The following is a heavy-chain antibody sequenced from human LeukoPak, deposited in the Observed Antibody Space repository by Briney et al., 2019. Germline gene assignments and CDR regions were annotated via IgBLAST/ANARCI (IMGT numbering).Heavy chain of an antibody. CDR1: GFTFGDYA. D-gene: IGHD2-2*02. V-gene: IGHV3-49*03. CDR2: IRSKAYGGTR. Sequence: QTGGSLRLSCTASGFTFGDYAMSWFRQAPGKGLEWVGFIRSKAYGGTREYVASVKGRFTISRDDSKSIAYLQMNSLKTEDTAVYYCTRQYCSSTSCYINWFDPWGQGTLVTVSS. CDR3: TRQYCSSTSCYINWFDP. J-gene: IGHJ5*02.